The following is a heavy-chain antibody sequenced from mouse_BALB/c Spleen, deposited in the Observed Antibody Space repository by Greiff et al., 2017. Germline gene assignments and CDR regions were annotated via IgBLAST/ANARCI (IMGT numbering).Heavy chain of an antibody. V-gene: IGHV5-12-1*01. CDR3: ARRDGNYWYFDV. CDR2: ISSGGGST. D-gene: IGHD2-1*01. Sequence: EVKLVESGGGLVKPGGSLKLSCAASGFAFSSYDMSWVRQTPEERLEWVAYISSGGGSTYYPDTVKGRFTISRDNAKNTLYLQMSSLESEDTAMYYCARRDGNYWYFDVWGAGTTVTVSS. J-gene: IGHJ1*01. CDR1: GFAFSSYD.